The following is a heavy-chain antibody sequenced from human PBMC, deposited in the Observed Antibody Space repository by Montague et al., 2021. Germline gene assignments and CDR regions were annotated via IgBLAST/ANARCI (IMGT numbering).Heavy chain of an antibody. CDR3: AKDAGIVVVPARHFDY. V-gene: IGHV3-9*01. D-gene: IGHD2-2*01. J-gene: IGHJ4*02. CDR2: ISWNSGSI. Sequence: YRRLSCAASGFPFDDYAMHWVRQTPGKGLEWVSGISWNSGSIGYADSVKGRFTISRDNAKNSLYLQMNSLRAEGTALYYCAKDAGIVVVPARHFDYWGQGTLVTVSS. CDR1: GFPFDDYA.